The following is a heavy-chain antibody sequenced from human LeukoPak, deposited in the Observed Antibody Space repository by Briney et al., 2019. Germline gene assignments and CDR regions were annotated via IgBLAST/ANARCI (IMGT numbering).Heavy chain of an antibody. V-gene: IGHV3-48*01. CDR1: GFMFSSYG. D-gene: IGHD3-22*01. Sequence: GGSLRLSCAASGFMFSSYGMNGVRQAPGRRLEWVSYISPSSDSIYYAYSLKGRFTISRDNAEHSLYLQMNSLRAEDTAVYYCARASDSSGTGAGDWGQGTLVTVSS. CDR2: ISPSSDSI. CDR3: ARASDSSGTGAGD. J-gene: IGHJ4*02.